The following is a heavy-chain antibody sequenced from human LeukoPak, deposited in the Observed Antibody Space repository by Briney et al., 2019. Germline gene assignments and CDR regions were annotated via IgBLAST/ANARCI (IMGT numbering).Heavy chain of an antibody. CDR3: ARDQAGGSCFDY. Sequence: GGSLRLSCAASGFTFSSYSMNWVRQAPGKGLEWVSSISSSSSYIYYADSVKGRFTISRDNAKNSLYLQMNSLRAEGTAVYYCARDQAGGSCFDYWGQGTLVTVSS. J-gene: IGHJ4*02. D-gene: IGHD2-15*01. V-gene: IGHV3-21*01. CDR2: ISSSSSYI. CDR1: GFTFSSYS.